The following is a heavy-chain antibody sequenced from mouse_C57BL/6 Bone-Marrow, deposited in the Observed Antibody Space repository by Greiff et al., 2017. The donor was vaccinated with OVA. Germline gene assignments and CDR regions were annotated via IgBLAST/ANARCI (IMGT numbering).Heavy chain of an antibody. CDR1: GYAFSSSW. J-gene: IGHJ2*01. Sequence: QVQLQQSGPELVKPGASVKISCKASGYAFSSSWMNWVKQRPGKGLEWIGRIYPGDGDTNYNEKFKSKATLTVDKSSSTAYMQLSSLTSEDSAVYYCAGYYGSPYWGQGTTLTVSS. D-gene: IGHD1-1*01. CDR2: IYPGDGDT. V-gene: IGHV1-82*01. CDR3: AGYYGSPY.